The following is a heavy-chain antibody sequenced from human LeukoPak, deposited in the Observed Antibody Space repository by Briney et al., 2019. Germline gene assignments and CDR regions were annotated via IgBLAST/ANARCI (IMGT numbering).Heavy chain of an antibody. CDR2: ISSSSRYI. D-gene: IGHD2-15*01. J-gene: IGHJ6*02. Sequence: PEGSLRLSCAASGFTFSSYSMNCVRQAPGKGREWVSSISSSSRYIYYADSVKGRLTISRDNSKNTLYLQMNSLSAEDTAVFYCARFGGYCSGGNCYPAYNFYGMDVWGQGTPVTVSS. V-gene: IGHV3-21*04. CDR1: GFTFSSYS. CDR3: ARFGGYCSGGNCYPAYNFYGMDV.